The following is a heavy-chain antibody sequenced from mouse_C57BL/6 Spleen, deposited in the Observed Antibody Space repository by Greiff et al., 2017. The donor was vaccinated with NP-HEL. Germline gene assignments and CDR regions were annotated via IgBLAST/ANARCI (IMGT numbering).Heavy chain of an antibody. CDR3: ARYVYGSGGYFDY. CDR2: ISYSGST. J-gene: IGHJ2*01. D-gene: IGHD1-1*01. Sequence: EVMLVESGPGLAKPSQPLSLTCSVTGYSITSDYWNWIRKFPGNKLEYMGYISYSGSTYYNPSLKSRISITRDTSKNQYYLQLTSVTTEDTATYYLARYVYGSGGYFDYWGQGTTLTVSS. V-gene: IGHV3-8*01. CDR1: GYSITSDY.